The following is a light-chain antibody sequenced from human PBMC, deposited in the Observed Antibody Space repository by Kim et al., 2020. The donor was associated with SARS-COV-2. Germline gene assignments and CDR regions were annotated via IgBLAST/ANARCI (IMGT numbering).Light chain of an antibody. J-gene: IGKJ4*01. V-gene: IGKV1-39*01. CDR2: AAS. Sequence: SASVGDRVTITCRASQSISSYLNWHQQKPGKAPKVLIYAASDLQSGVPSRFSGSGSGTEFTLTISSLQPEDFAIYYCQQSYSSPLTFGGGTKLEI. CDR1: QSISSY. CDR3: QQSYSSPLT.